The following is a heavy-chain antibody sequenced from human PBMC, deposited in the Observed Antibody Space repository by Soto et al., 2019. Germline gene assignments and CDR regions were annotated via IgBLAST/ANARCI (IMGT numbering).Heavy chain of an antibody. CDR1: GGTFSSYS. Sequence: QVQLVQSGAEVKKPGSSVKVSCTASGGTFSSYSINWVRQAPGQGLEWMGEIIPIFGTANYAQKFQGRVTITADESTSTAYMELSSLRSEDTAVYYCARDGGRHSGGIEYGGQGTLVTVSS. CDR3: ARDGGRHSGGIEY. V-gene: IGHV1-69*01. CDR2: IIPIFGTA. J-gene: IGHJ4*02. D-gene: IGHD1-26*01.